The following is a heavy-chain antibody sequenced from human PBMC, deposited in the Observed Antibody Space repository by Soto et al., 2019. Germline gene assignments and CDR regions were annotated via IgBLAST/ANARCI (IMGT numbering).Heavy chain of an antibody. V-gene: IGHV3-23*01. D-gene: IGHD4-17*01. CDR3: AKDPRRVYGDYEEFDY. CDR2: ISINGGST. CDR1: GFTFSSYD. Sequence: VQLLESGGGLVQPGGSLRLSCAASGFTFSSYDMSWVRQAPGKGLEWVSTISINGGSTYYADSVKGRFTISRDNSKNTLFLQMNSLSAEDSALYYCAKDPRRVYGDYEEFDYWGQGTLVTVSS. J-gene: IGHJ4*02.